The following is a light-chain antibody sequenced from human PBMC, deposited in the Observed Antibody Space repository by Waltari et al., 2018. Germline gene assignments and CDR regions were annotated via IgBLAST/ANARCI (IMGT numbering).Light chain of an antibody. J-gene: IGKJ2*01. V-gene: IGKV3-15*01. CDR3: QQYNNWPPMYT. CDR1: QSVSSN. Sequence: EIVMTQSPATLSVSPGERATLSCRATQSVSSNLAWYQQKPGQAPRLLIYGASTRATGIPARFSGSGSGIDFTLTISSLQSEDFAVYYCQQYNNWPPMYTFGQGTKLEIK. CDR2: GAS.